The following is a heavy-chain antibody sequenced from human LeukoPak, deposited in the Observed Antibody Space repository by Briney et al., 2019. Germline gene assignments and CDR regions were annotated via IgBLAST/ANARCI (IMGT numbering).Heavy chain of an antibody. V-gene: IGHV3-23*01. CDR1: GFTFSNSA. CDR2: LSGSGITT. J-gene: IGHJ4*01. CDR3: AKGIYSSGWSYFDY. D-gene: IGHD6-19*01. Sequence: GGSLRLSCAASGFTFSNSAMSWVRQAAGKGLEWVSTLSGSGITTYYADSVKGRFTISRDNSKNTLYLQMNSLRAEDTAVYYCAKGIYSSGWSYFDYWGHGTLVTVSS.